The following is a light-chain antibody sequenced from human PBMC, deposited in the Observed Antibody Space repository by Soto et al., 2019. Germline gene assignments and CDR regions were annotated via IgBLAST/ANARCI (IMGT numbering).Light chain of an antibody. CDR3: QQYNSWPQT. Sequence: ETVLTQPPATLSVSPGERVTLSCRASETVSTNLAWYQQRPGQAPRLLIYDVSTGATGIPARFSGRRSGTEFTLTISSLQSEDFGVYYCQQYNSWPQTFGQGTKVDIK. V-gene: IGKV3-15*01. CDR2: DVS. J-gene: IGKJ1*01. CDR1: ETVSTN.